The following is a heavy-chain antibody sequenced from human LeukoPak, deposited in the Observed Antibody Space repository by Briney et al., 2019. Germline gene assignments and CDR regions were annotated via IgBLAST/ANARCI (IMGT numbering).Heavy chain of an antibody. CDR2: ITNSGGT. Sequence: PSETLSLTCAVYGGSFSVYYWTYFRQPPGQGLEWIWEITNSGGTKYNPSLKSRVTMSVDTSKSQVFLKLTSVTAADTAVYYCTRGLAGWEGFDPWGQGALVTVSS. CDR1: GGSFSVYY. V-gene: IGHV4-34*01. J-gene: IGHJ5*02. D-gene: IGHD1-26*01. CDR3: TRGLAGWEGFDP.